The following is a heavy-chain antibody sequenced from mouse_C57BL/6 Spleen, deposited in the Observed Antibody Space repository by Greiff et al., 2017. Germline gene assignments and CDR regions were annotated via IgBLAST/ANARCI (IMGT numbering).Heavy chain of an antibody. CDR3: ARGDYYGSRYYAMDY. CDR2: IYPGDGDT. D-gene: IGHD1-1*01. CDR1: GYAFSSYW. Sequence: QVQLKESGAELVKPGASVKISCKASGYAFSSYWMNWVKQRPGKGLEWIGQIYPGDGDTNYNGKFKGKATLTADQSSSTAYMQLSSLTSEDSAVYFGARGDYYGSRYYAMDYWGQGTSVTVSS. J-gene: IGHJ4*01. V-gene: IGHV1-80*01.